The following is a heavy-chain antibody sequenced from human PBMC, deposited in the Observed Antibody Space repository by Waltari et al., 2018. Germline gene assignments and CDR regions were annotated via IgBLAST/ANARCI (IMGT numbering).Heavy chain of an antibody. D-gene: IGHD3-10*01. CDR1: GDSINNTPDY. J-gene: IGHJ4*02. V-gene: IGHV4-39*01. Sequence: QLQLQESGPGLVKPSETLSLTCTVSGDSINNTPDYGGWIRQPPGKGLEWVGSYYIRGNTYYKPSLKSRLTISADTSNNQFSLQITSVTAADAAVYFCATDTPGNYYKQWVHWGRGILVTVSS. CDR2: YYIRGNT. CDR3: ATDTPGNYYKQWVH.